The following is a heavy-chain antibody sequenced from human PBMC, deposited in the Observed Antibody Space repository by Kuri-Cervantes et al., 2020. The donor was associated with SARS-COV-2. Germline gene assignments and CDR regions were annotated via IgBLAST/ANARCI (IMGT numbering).Heavy chain of an antibody. Sequence: ESLKISCTVSGGSISSHYWSWIRQPPGKGLEWIGYIYYGGSTYYNPSLKSRVTISVDTSKNQFSLKLSSVTAADTAVYYCARVFWSGPNDAFDIWGQGTMVTVSS. CDR1: GGSISSHY. V-gene: IGHV4-59*08. CDR2: IYYGGST. CDR3: ARVFWSGPNDAFDI. D-gene: IGHD3-3*01. J-gene: IGHJ3*02.